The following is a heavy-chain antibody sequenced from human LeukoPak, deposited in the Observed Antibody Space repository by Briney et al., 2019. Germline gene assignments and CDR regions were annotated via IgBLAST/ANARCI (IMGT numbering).Heavy chain of an antibody. V-gene: IGHV6-1*01. CDR3: ARGWGGNIDQ. Sequence: PSQTLSLTCAISGDSVSSNSAAWNWIRQSPSRGLEWLGRTYYRSKWYTYYAVSVKGRITINSDTSKNQFSLQLNSVTPEDTAVYCCARGWGGNIDQWGQGTLVTVSS. CDR1: GDSVSSNSAA. CDR2: TYYRSKWYT. J-gene: IGHJ5*02. D-gene: IGHD3-16*01.